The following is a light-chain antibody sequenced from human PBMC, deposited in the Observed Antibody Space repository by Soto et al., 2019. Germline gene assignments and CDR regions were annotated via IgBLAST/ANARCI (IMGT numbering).Light chain of an antibody. V-gene: IGKV3-20*01. J-gene: IGKJ1*01. CDR1: QSVTNNQ. Sequence: EIVLTQSPGTLSSSPGERATLSCRASQSVTNNQFAWLRQKRGQAPRLLICGVSIRATGIPGRFSGSGSGTDFTLTISRLQPEDFVVFYCYQYCNTPPTFGQGTKVEIK. CDR2: GVS. CDR3: YQYCNTPPT.